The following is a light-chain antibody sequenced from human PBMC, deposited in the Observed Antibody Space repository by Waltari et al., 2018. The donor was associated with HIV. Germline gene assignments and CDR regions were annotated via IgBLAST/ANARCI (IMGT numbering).Light chain of an antibody. Sequence: DIVMTQSPDSLVVSLGERATINCKSSQSVLYSSNNKNYLAWYQQKPGQPPKRLIYWASTRESGVPDRFSGSGSGTDFTLTISSLQAEDVAVYYCQQYYSTPRTFGQGTKLEIK. J-gene: IGKJ2*01. V-gene: IGKV4-1*01. CDR1: QSVLYSSNNKNY. CDR3: QQYYSTPRT. CDR2: WAS.